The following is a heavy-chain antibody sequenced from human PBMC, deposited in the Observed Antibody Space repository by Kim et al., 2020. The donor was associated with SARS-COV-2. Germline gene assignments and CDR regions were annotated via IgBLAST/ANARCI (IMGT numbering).Heavy chain of an antibody. CDR3: ARPEAGGEILGDDLYYYYGMDV. CDR2: IYYSGST. D-gene: IGHD3-10*01. V-gene: IGHV4-39*01. Sequence: SETLSLTCTVSGGSISSSSYYWGWIRQPPGKGLEWIGSIYYSGSTYYNPSLKSRVTISVDTSKNQFSLKLSSVTAADTAVYYCARPEAGGEILGDDLYYYYGMDVWGQGTTVTVSS. CDR1: GGSISSSSYY. J-gene: IGHJ6*02.